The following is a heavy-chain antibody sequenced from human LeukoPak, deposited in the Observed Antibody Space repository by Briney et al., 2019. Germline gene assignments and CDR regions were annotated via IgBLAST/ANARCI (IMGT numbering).Heavy chain of an antibody. CDR2: IYHSGGS. V-gene: IGHV4-38-2*01. CDR3: ATAVVITPFDY. CDR1: GYSISSGYY. Sequence: SGTLSLTCAVSGYSISSGYYWGWIRQSPGTGLEWIGSIYHSGGSYYNPSLKSRVTISEDTSKNQFSLKLSSMSAADTAVYYCATAVVITPFDYWGQGILVTVSS. D-gene: IGHD3-22*01. J-gene: IGHJ4*02.